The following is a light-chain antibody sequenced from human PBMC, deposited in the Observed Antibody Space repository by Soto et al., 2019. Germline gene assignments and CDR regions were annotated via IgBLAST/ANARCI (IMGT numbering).Light chain of an antibody. CDR3: SSYTSSTTYV. J-gene: IGLJ1*01. V-gene: IGLV2-14*01. CDR1: SSDVGGHDY. Sequence: QSALTQPASVSGSPGQSITISCTGTSSDVGGHDYVSWYQQHPGKAPKLMIYEVNNRPSGVSSRFSGSKSGNMASLTISGLQAEDEADYYCSSYTSSTTYVFGTGTKVTVL. CDR2: EVN.